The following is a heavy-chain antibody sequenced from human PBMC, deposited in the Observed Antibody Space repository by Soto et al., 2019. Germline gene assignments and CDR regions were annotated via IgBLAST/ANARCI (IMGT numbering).Heavy chain of an antibody. CDR3: AREGGRRDVPKLDTGYDFMRTWFDP. CDR2: ISLRGGT. CDR1: GGSSSRFS. J-gene: IGHJ5*02. D-gene: IGHD5-12*01. Sequence: PSETLSLTCAVYGGSSSRFSWSWIRQAPGKGLEWIGEISLRGGTNYNPSLKNRVTISIDTFENQFSLTLTSVTAAATAVSYCAREGGRRDVPKLDTGYDFMRTWFDPWGQGTLVTVSS. V-gene: IGHV4-34*01.